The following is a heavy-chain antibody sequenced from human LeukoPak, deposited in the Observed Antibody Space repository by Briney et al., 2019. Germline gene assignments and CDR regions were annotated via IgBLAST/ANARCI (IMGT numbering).Heavy chain of an antibody. Sequence: ASETLSLTCTVSGGSISSHYWSWIRQPPGKGLEWIGYIYYSGSTNYNPSLKSRVTISVDTSKNQFSLKLSSVTAADTAVYYCAREELELRGWFDPWGQGTLVTVSS. V-gene: IGHV4-59*11. CDR2: IYYSGST. CDR3: AREELELRGWFDP. CDR1: GGSISSHY. D-gene: IGHD1-7*01. J-gene: IGHJ5*02.